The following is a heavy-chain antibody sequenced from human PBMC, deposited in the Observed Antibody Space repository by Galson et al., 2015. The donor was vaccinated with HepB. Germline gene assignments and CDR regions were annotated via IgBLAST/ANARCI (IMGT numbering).Heavy chain of an antibody. CDR2: IYYSGST. CDR1: GGSISSSSYY. CDR3: ASRAPYIVVVPAAFDAFDI. Sequence: ETLSLTCTVSGGSISSSSYYWGWIRQPPGKGLEWIGSIYYSGSTYYNPSLKSRVTISVDMSKNQFSLKLSSVTAADTAVYYCASRAPYIVVVPAAFDAFDIWGQGTMVTVSS. J-gene: IGHJ3*02. V-gene: IGHV4-39*07. D-gene: IGHD2-2*01.